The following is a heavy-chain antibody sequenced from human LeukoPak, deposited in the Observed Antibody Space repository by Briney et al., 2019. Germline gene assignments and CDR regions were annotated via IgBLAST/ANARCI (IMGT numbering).Heavy chain of an antibody. Sequence: GGSLRLSCAASGFTFSIYWMSWVRQGPGKGLVWVSRINSHGTSTNYADSVKGRFTISRDNSKNTLYLQMNSLRAEDTAVYYCARDREAAADLGYWGQGTLVIVSS. CDR3: ARDREAAADLGY. CDR2: INSHGTST. J-gene: IGHJ4*02. CDR1: GFTFSIYW. D-gene: IGHD6-13*01. V-gene: IGHV3-74*01.